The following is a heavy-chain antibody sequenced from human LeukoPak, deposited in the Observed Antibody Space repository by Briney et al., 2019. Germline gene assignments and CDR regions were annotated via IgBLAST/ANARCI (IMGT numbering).Heavy chain of an antibody. CDR2: IYYSGST. CDR1: GGSISSSSYY. CDR3: ARPRWLQFFDAFDI. Sequence: PSETLSLTCTVSGGSISSSSYYWGWIRQPPGKGLEWIGSIYYSGSTYYNPSLKSRVTISVDTSKNQFSLKLSSVTAADTAVYYCARPRWLQFFDAFDIWGQGTMVTVSS. V-gene: IGHV4-39*01. J-gene: IGHJ3*02. D-gene: IGHD5-24*01.